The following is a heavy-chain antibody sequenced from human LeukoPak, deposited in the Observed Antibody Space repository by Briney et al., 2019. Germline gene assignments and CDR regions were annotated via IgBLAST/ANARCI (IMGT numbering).Heavy chain of an antibody. Sequence: PGGSLRLSCAASGFTFSSYWMSWVRQAPGKGLEWVANIKQDGSEKYYVDSVKGRFTISRDNAKNSLYLQMNSLRAEDTAVYYCARVDVRGAVYFDYWGQGTLVTVSS. V-gene: IGHV3-7*01. CDR2: IKQDGSEK. J-gene: IGHJ4*02. CDR3: ARVDVRGAVYFDY. CDR1: GFTFSSYW. D-gene: IGHD3-10*02.